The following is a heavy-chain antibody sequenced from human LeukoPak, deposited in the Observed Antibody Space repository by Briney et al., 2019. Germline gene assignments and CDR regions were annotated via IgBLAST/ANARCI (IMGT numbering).Heavy chain of an antibody. J-gene: IGHJ5*02. D-gene: IGHD4-17*01. Sequence: GRSLRLSCAASGFTLSNYAMHWVRQAPGKGLEWVALISDDGSNEYYADSVKGRFTISRDISKNSLYLQMNSLRPEDTAVYYCARNLQMTTVTPLNHWGQGTLVTASS. CDR2: ISDDGSNE. V-gene: IGHV3-30*04. CDR1: GFTLSNYA. CDR3: ARNLQMTTVTPLNH.